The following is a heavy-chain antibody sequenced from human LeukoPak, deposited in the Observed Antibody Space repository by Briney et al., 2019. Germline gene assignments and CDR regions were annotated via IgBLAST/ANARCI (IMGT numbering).Heavy chain of an antibody. V-gene: IGHV3-7*01. CDR3: ARGGNLEN. Sequence: PGGSLRLSCAASGFTFSSYWMSWVRQAPGKGLEWVANMNEDGGERHYVDTVKGRFTISRDNAKNSLYLQMNSLRAEDTAVYYCARGGNLENWGRGTLVTVSS. CDR1: GFTFSSYW. J-gene: IGHJ4*02. D-gene: IGHD1-14*01. CDR2: MNEDGGER.